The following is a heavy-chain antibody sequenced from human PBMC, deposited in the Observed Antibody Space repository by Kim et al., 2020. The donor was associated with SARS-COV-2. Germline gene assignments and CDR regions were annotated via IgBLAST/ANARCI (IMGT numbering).Heavy chain of an antibody. V-gene: IGHV4-61*02. D-gene: IGHD3-3*01. CDR2: IYTIGST. Sequence: SETLSLTCTVSGGSISSGSYYWSWIRQPAGKGLEWIGRIYTIGSTNYNPSLKSRVTISVDTSKNEFSLKLSSVTAADTAVYYCARERLGRTLFGVGGIYYYGMDVWGRGNTVTVSS. CDR1: GGSISSGSYY. CDR3: ARERLGRTLFGVGGIYYYGMDV. J-gene: IGHJ6*02.